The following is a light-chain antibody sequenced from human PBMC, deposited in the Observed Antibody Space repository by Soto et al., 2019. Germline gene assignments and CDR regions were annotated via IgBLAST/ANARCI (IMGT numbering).Light chain of an antibody. CDR1: SSDVGSYNL. J-gene: IGLJ3*02. Sequence: QSVLTQPASVSGSPGQSITISCTGSSSDVGSYNLVSWHQQYPGKAPKLMIYEGSKRHSGVSNRFSGSKSGNTASLTISVLQAEDEADNYCCSYAGRSTLVFGGGTKLTVL. CDR2: EGS. CDR3: CSYAGRSTLV. V-gene: IGLV2-23*01.